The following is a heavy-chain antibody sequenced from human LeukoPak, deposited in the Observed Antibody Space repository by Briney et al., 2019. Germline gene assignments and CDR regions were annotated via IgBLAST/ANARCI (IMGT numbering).Heavy chain of an antibody. CDR3: ASNPSYSPNY. J-gene: IGHJ4*02. CDR1: GFTFSNNW. Sequence: GGSLRLSCAASGFTFSNNWMTWVRQAPGKGLEWVASVKKDASEKYYVDSVKGRFTISRDNAKNSLYLQMNSLRAEDTAVYYCASNPSYSPNYWGQGTLVTVSS. D-gene: IGHD2-15*01. CDR2: VKKDASEK. V-gene: IGHV3-7*01.